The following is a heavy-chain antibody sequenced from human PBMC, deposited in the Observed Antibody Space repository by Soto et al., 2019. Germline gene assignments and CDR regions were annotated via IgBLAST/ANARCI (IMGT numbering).Heavy chain of an antibody. CDR3: ARGEMATIWPLAY. J-gene: IGHJ4*02. V-gene: IGHV3-74*01. D-gene: IGHD5-12*01. CDR1: GFTFSAYW. Sequence: EVQLVESGGGLVQPGGSLRLSCAASGFTFSAYWMHWVRQAPGEGLVCVSRMNSDGTTTNYADSVKGRFTISRDNAENTLYLQMNSLRAEDTAVYYCARGEMATIWPLAYWGEGALVTVSS. CDR2: MNSDGTTT.